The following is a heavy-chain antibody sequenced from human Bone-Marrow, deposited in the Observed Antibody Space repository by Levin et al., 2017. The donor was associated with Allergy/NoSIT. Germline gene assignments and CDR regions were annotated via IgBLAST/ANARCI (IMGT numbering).Heavy chain of an antibody. CDR1: GYSFTSYW. CDR3: ARQAGGYSSSYFDY. Sequence: ASVKVSCKGSGYSFTSYWISWVRQMPGKGLEWMGRIDPSDSYTNYSPSFQGHVTISADKSISTAYLQWSSLKASDTAMYYCARQAGGYSSSYFDYWGQGTLVTVSS. V-gene: IGHV5-10-1*01. CDR2: IDPSDSYT. J-gene: IGHJ4*02. D-gene: IGHD6-6*01.